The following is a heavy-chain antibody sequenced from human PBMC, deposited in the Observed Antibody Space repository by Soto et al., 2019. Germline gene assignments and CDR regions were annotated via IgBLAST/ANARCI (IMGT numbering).Heavy chain of an antibody. CDR3: ASGFLEWLRPVSYYYGMDV. CDR1: GYTFTSYD. D-gene: IGHD3-3*01. J-gene: IGHJ6*02. CDR2: MNPNSGNT. V-gene: IGHV1-8*01. Sequence: GASVKVSCKASGYTFTSYDINWVRQATGQGLEWMGWMNPNSGNTGYAQKFQGRVTMTRNTSISTAYMGLSSLRSEDTAVYYCASGFLEWLRPVSYYYGMDVWGQGTTVTVS.